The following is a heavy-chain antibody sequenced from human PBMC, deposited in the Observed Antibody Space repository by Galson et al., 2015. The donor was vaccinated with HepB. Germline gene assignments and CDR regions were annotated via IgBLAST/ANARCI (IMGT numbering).Heavy chain of an antibody. CDR1: GFAFSRYW. Sequence: SLRLSCAASGFAFSRYWLSWVRQAPGKGLEWMGNIKQDGSETYYVDSVKGRFTIFRDNAKNSVYLQMNSLRVEDTAVYYCARLGSLGYWGQGTLVTVSS. J-gene: IGHJ4*02. CDR3: ARLGSLGY. D-gene: IGHD6-13*01. CDR2: IKQDGSET. V-gene: IGHV3-7*01.